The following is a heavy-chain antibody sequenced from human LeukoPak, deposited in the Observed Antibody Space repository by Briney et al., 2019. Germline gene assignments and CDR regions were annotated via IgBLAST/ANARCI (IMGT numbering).Heavy chain of an antibody. J-gene: IGHJ6*04. CDR2: ISSSGNSI. CDR3: AELGITMIGGV. V-gene: IGHV3-11*04. Sequence: GGSLRLSCEASRLTLWNDYYMSWIRPAPGKGLEWVSYISSSGNSIHYADSVKGRFTISRDNAKNSLYLQMNSLRAEDTAVYYCAELGITMIGGVWGKGTTVTISS. CDR1: RLTLWNDYY. D-gene: IGHD3-10*02.